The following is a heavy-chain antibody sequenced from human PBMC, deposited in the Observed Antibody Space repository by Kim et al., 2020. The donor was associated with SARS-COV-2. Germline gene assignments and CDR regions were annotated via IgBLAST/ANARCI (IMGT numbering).Heavy chain of an antibody. V-gene: IGHV3-66*01. CDR1: GFTVSSNY. CDR2: IYSGGTT. D-gene: IGHD6-19*01. Sequence: GGSLRLSCAVSGFTVSSNYMSWVRQAPGKGPEWVSAIYSGGTTYYADSVKGRLTISRDNSKNKLYLQMNTLRVEDTAVYYCGRERRVVAGTRGEFDYWG. J-gene: IGHJ4*01. CDR3: GRERRVVAGTRGEFDY.